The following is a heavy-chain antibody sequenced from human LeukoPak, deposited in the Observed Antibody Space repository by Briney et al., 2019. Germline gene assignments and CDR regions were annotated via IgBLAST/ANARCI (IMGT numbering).Heavy chain of an antibody. V-gene: IGHV3-48*03. CDR1: GFTFSSYE. Sequence: GGSLRLSCAASGFTFSSYEMNWVRQAPGKGLEWVSYISSSGSTIYYADSVKGRFTISRDNAKNSLYLQMNSLRAEDTAVYYCAIRRDGYNSFDYWGQGTLVTVSS. CDR3: AIRRDGYNSFDY. J-gene: IGHJ4*02. CDR2: ISSSGSTI. D-gene: IGHD5-24*01.